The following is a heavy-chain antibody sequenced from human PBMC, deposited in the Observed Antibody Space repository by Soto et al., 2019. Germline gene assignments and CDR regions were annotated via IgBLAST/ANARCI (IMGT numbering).Heavy chain of an antibody. Sequence: GASVKVSCKASGYIFTNYALHWVRQAPGQRLEWMGWINPDNGNTKYSQKFQGRATITRDTSATTAYMELASLRSEDTAVYYCASKSYGAFDFDYWGHGTLVTVS. CDR3: ASKSYGAFDFDY. CDR1: GYIFTNYA. V-gene: IGHV1-3*01. CDR2: INPDNGNT. J-gene: IGHJ4*01. D-gene: IGHD3-10*01.